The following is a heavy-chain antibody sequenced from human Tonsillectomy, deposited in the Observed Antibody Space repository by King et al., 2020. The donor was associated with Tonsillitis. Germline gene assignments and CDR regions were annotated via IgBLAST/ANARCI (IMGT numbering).Heavy chain of an antibody. D-gene: IGHD5-12*01. Sequence: VQLVESGGGVVQPGRSLRLSCAASGFTFSSYGMHWVRQAPGKGLEWVAVISNDGSNIHYADSVKGRFTISRDNSKNTLYLQMNSLRAEDTAVYYCAKAKGGTSGYEYLFDYWGQGTLVTVSS. CDR1: GFTFSSYG. CDR3: AKAKGGTSGYEYLFDY. V-gene: IGHV3-30*18. J-gene: IGHJ4*02. CDR2: ISNDGSNI.